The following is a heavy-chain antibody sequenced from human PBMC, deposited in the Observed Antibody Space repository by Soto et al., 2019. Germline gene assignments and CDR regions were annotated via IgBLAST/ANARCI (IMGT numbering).Heavy chain of an antibody. Sequence: QVQLVESGGGVVQPGRSLRLSCAASGFTFSSYGMHWVRQAPGKGLEWVAVISYDGSNKYYADSVKGRFTISRDNSKNTLYLQMNGLRAEDTAVYYCAKGGRDTTVTYYYGMDVWGQGTTVTVSS. CDR1: GFTFSSYG. CDR2: ISYDGSNK. V-gene: IGHV3-30*18. CDR3: AKGGRDTTVTYYYGMDV. J-gene: IGHJ6*02. D-gene: IGHD5-18*01.